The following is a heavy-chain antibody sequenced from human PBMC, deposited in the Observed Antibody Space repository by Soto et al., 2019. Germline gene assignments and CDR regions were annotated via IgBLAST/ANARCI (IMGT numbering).Heavy chain of an antibody. D-gene: IGHD1-1*01. CDR1: GYDFTTYG. Sequence: QVHLVQSGAEVKKSGASVKVSCKGSGYDFTTYGITWVRQATGQGLEWMAWISAHNGNTDYAQKLQGRVTVTRDTSTSTPYMELRSLRSDDTAVYYCARGRYGDYWGQGALGSVSS. CDR2: ISAHNGNT. J-gene: IGHJ4*02. CDR3: ARGRYGDY. V-gene: IGHV1-18*01.